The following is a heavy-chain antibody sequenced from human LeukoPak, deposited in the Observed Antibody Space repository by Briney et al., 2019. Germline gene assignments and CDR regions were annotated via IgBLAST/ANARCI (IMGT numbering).Heavy chain of an antibody. CDR1: GFTFSSYW. D-gene: IGHD3-22*01. Sequence: GGSLRLSCAASGFTFSSYWMHWVRQAPGKGLVWVSRINSDGSSTSYADSVKGRFTISRDNAKNSLYLQMNSLRAEDTALYYCARELRYYDSSGYYPAFDYWGQGTLLTVSS. J-gene: IGHJ4*02. CDR3: ARELRYYDSSGYYPAFDY. CDR2: INSDGSST. V-gene: IGHV3-74*01.